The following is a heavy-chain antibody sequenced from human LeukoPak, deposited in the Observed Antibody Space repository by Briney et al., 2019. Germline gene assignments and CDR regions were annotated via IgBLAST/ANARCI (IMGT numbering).Heavy chain of an antibody. D-gene: IGHD4-17*01. CDR1: GGTISSYA. J-gene: IGHJ4*02. CDR3: ARAGYGDPFDY. V-gene: IGHV1-2*02. CDR2: INPNSGGT. Sequence: GASVKVSCKASGGTISSYAISWVRQAPGQGLEWMGWINPNSGGTNYAQKFQGRVTVTRDTSISTAYMELSRLRSDDTAVYYCARAGYGDPFDYWGQGTLVTVSS.